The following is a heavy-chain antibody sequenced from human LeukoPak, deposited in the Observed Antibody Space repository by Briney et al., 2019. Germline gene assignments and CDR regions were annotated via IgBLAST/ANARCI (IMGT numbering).Heavy chain of an antibody. CDR3: ARAWGLRSLDY. CDR2: IYYSGST. V-gene: IGHV4-61*01. CDR1: GGSVSSGSYY. Sequence: PSETLSLTCTVSGGSVSSGSYYWSWIRQPPGKGLEWIGYIYYSGSTNYNPSLKSRVTISVDTSKNQFSLKLSSVTAADTAVYYCARAWGLRSLDYWGQGTLVTVSS. J-gene: IGHJ4*02. D-gene: IGHD1-26*01.